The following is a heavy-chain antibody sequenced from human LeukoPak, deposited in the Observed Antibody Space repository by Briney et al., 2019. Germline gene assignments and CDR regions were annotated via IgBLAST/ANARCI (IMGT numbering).Heavy chain of an antibody. Sequence: SETLSLTCAVYGGSFSGYYWSWIRQPPGKGLEWIGEVNHSGSTNYNPSLKSRVTISVDTSKNQFSLKLSSVTAADTAVYYCARGLYDSSASGAFDIWGQGTMVTVSS. D-gene: IGHD3-22*01. CDR1: GGSFSGYY. CDR3: ARGLYDSSASGAFDI. CDR2: VNHSGST. J-gene: IGHJ3*02. V-gene: IGHV4-34*01.